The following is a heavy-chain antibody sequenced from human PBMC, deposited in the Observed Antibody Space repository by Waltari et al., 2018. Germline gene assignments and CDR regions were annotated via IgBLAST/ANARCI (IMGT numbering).Heavy chain of an antibody. J-gene: IGHJ4*02. Sequence: QVQLVESGGGVVQPGGSLRLSCAVSGLTFSSYGMHWVRQAPGKGLEWVAFIRYDGSNKCYADSVKGRFTISRDNSKNTLYLQMNSLRAEDTVVYYCANIVAGTTTGYWGQGSLVTVSS. CDR1: GLTFSSYG. CDR3: ANIVAGTTTGY. CDR2: IRYDGSNK. V-gene: IGHV3-30*02. D-gene: IGHD6-19*01.